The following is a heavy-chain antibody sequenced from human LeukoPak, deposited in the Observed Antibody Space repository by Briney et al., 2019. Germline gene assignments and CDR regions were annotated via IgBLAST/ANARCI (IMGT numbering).Heavy chain of an antibody. CDR1: GFTLSSYW. CDR2: ISYNSDTI. CDR3: AKDYCGGDCYSGWYFDL. Sequence: GGSLRLSCGASGFTLSSYWMTWVRQAPGKGLEWVSGISYNSDTIAYADSVKGRFTISRDNAKNSLYLQMISLRAEDTALYYCAKDYCGGDCYSGWYFDLWGRGTLVTVSS. V-gene: IGHV3-9*01. D-gene: IGHD2-21*02. J-gene: IGHJ2*01.